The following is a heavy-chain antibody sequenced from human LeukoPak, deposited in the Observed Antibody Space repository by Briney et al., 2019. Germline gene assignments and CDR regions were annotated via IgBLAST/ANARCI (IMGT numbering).Heavy chain of an antibody. CDR1: GGTFSSYA. J-gene: IGHJ6*02. V-gene: IGHV1-69*13. Sequence: SVKVSCKASGGTFSSYAISWVRQAPGQGLEWMGGIIPIFGTANYAQRFQGRVTITADESTSTAYMELSSLRSEDTAVYYCARTGYSSSWYTSYYYYYGMDVWGQGTTVTVSS. CDR3: ARTGYSSSWYTSYYYYYGMDV. CDR2: IIPIFGTA. D-gene: IGHD6-13*01.